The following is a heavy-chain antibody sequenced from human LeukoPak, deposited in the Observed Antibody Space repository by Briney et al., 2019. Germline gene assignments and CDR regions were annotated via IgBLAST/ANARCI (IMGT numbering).Heavy chain of an antibody. CDR2: ISFDGSNK. CDR3: ARDPKGGYSYGWGAFDI. V-gene: IGHV3-30-3*01. D-gene: IGHD5-18*01. CDR1: GFTFSSNA. Sequence: GGSLRLSCAASGFTFSSNAMHWVRQAPGKGLEWVAIISFDGSNKYYADSVKGRFTISRDNSKNTLYLKMNSLRAEDTAVYYCARDPKGGYSYGWGAFDIWGHGTMVTVSS. J-gene: IGHJ3*02.